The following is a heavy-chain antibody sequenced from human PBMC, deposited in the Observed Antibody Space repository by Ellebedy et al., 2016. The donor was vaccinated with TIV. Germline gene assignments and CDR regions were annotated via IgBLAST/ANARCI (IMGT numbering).Heavy chain of an antibody. CDR3: ASPYDILTVGDAFDI. CDR1: GYTFTSYY. CDR2: INPSGGST. V-gene: IGHV1-46*01. D-gene: IGHD3-9*01. J-gene: IGHJ3*02. Sequence: ASVKVSXXASGYTFTSYYMHWVRQAPGQGLEWMGIINPSGGSTSYAQKFQGRVTMTRDTSTSTVYMELSSLRSEDTAVYYCASPYDILTVGDAFDIWGQGTMVTVSS.